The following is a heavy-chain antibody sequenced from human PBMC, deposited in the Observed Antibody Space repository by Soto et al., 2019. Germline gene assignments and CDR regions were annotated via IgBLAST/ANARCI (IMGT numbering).Heavy chain of an antibody. CDR2: ILPIFGRT. CDR3: ATGGRGYSYAPRFYFEY. Sequence: QVQLVQSGAEVKKPGSSVKVTCKASGAIFSSNAISWVRQAPGQGLEWMVRILPIFGRTNYAQKSQGRVTITADESTRTAYMELSRLKSEDTAVYYCATGGRGYSYAPRFYFEYWGQGTLVTVSS. V-gene: IGHV1-69*01. CDR1: GAIFSSNA. D-gene: IGHD5-18*01. J-gene: IGHJ4*02.